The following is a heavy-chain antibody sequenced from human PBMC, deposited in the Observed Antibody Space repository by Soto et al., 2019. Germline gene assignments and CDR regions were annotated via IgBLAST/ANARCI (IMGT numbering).Heavy chain of an antibody. J-gene: IGHJ4*02. D-gene: IGHD3-22*01. CDR1: GFAFISYT. CDR3: AREYYDSSGYYGY. V-gene: IGHV3-21*01. Sequence: GGSLRLSCAASGFAFISYTMNWVRPAPGKGLAWVSSMTRSGAYIYHADSVKGRFTISSDNAKNSLYRQMNSLRAEDTAVYYCAREYYDSSGYYGYWGQGTGVTVSS. CDR2: MTRSGAYI.